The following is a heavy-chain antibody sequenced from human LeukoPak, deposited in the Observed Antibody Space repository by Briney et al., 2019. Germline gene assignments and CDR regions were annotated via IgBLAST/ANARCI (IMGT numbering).Heavy chain of an antibody. V-gene: IGHV4-61*01. D-gene: IGHD5-18*01. Sequence: KPSETLSLTCTVSGGSVSSGSYYWSWIRQPPGKGLEWIGYIYYSGSTNYNPSLKSRVTISVDTSKNQFSLKLSSVTAADTAVYYCAREDSYGTFDYWGQGTLVTVSS. CDR1: GGSVSSGSYY. CDR3: AREDSYGTFDY. CDR2: IYYSGST. J-gene: IGHJ4*02.